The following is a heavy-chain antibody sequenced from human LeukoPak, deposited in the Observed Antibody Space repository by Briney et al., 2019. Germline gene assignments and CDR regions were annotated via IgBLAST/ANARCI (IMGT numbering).Heavy chain of an antibody. CDR1: GGTFSSYA. Sequence: SVKVSCKASGGTFSSYAISWVRQAPGQGLEWMGGIIPIFGTANYAQKFQGRVTITADESTSTAYMELSSLRSEDTAVYYCAGVDTAMVRFDYWGQGTLVTVSS. D-gene: IGHD5-18*01. CDR3: AGVDTAMVRFDY. V-gene: IGHV1-69*13. CDR2: IIPIFGTA. J-gene: IGHJ4*02.